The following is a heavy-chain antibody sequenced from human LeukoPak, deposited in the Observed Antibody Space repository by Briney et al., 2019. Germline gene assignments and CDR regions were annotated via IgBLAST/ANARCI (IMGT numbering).Heavy chain of an antibody. CDR2: IHTSGSA. D-gene: IGHD6-6*01. V-gene: IGHV4-4*07. J-gene: IGHJ1*01. CDR1: GASISSFY. CDR3: AREGPVARL. Sequence: SETLSLTCTVSGASISSFYWSWIRQPAGKGLQWIGRIHTSGSANYNPSLKSRVTMSVDTSKNQFSLKLTSVTAADTAVYYCAREGPVARLWGQGTLVTVSS.